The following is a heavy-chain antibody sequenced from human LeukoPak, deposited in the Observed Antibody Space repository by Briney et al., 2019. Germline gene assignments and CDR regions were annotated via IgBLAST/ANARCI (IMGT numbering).Heavy chain of an antibody. CDR1: GFTFSGSA. J-gene: IGHJ1*01. CDR2: IRSKANSYAT. CDR3: ARVRDIAEYFQH. D-gene: IGHD5-12*01. Sequence: PGGSLKLSCAASGFTFSGSAMHWVRQASGKGLGWVGRIRSKANSYATAYAASVKGRFTISRDDSKNTAYLQMNSLKTEDTAVYYCARVRDIAEYFQHWGQGTLVTVSS. V-gene: IGHV3-73*01.